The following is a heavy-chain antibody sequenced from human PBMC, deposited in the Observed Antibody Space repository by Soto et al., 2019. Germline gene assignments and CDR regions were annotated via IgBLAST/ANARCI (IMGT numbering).Heavy chain of an antibody. CDR1: GITFSSYA. D-gene: IGHD1-1*01. V-gene: IGHV3-23*01. CDR2: ISGGGGTT. J-gene: IGHJ6*03. CDR3: GKGRDKTGGCAYYYYTDV. Sequence: GGSLRLSCAASGITFSSYAMGWVRQAPGKGLEWVSVISGGGGTTYYADSMKGRFTISRDNSKNSLYLQMNSLRAEDTAVYYCGKGRDKTGGCAYYYYTDVWGKGTGVT.